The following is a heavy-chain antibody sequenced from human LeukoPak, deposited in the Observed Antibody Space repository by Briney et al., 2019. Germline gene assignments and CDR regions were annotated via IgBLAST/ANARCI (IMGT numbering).Heavy chain of an antibody. CDR3: ARDYGGNSVYDAFDI. CDR2: IYYSGST. J-gene: IGHJ3*02. D-gene: IGHD4-23*01. CDR1: GGSISSYY. Sequence: SETLSLTCTVSGGSISSYYWSWIRQPPGKGLEWIGYIYYSGSTNYNPSLKSRVTISVDTPKNQFSLKLSSVTAADTAVYYCARDYGGNSVYDAFDIWGQGTMVTVSS. V-gene: IGHV4-59*01.